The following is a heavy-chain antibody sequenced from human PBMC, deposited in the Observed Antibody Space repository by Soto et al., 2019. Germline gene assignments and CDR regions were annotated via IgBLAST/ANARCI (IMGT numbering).Heavy chain of an antibody. CDR1: GFTFSNAW. CDR3: TTDLGYSSSWHTTDAFDI. J-gene: IGHJ3*02. V-gene: IGHV3-15*01. CDR2: IKSKTDGGTT. Sequence: GGSLRLSCAASGFTFSNAWMSWVRQAPGKGLEWVGRIKSKTDGGTTDYAAPVKGRFTISRDDSKNTLYLQMNSLKTEDTAVYYCTTDLGYSSSWHTTDAFDIWGQGTMVTVSS. D-gene: IGHD6-13*01.